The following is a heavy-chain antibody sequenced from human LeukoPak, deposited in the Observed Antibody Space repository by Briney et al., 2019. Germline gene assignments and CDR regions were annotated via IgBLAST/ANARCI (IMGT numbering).Heavy chain of an antibody. CDR3: AKDWSYHYTVDY. D-gene: IGHD3-16*02. CDR1: GFTFSGYS. CDR2: ISSRGTTI. Sequence: GGSLRLSCAASGFTFSGYSMNWVRQAPGKGLEWVSYISSRGTTIYYADSVKGRFTISRDNSKNTLYLQMNSLRPEDTAVYYCAKDWSYHYTVDYWGQGTLVTVSS. V-gene: IGHV3-48*01. J-gene: IGHJ4*02.